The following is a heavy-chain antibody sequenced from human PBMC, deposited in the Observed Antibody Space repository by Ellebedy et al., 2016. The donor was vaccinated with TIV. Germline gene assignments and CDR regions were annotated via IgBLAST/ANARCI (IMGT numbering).Heavy chain of an antibody. V-gene: IGHV3-30-3*01. CDR2: IPNDGTNN. CDR3: TGFLAVRGG. J-gene: IGHJ4*02. Sequence: PGGSLRLSCEASGFTFSNFNMHWVRQAPGKGLEWVAFIPNDGTNNYYADSVRGRFTISRDNSKKTLYLQMNSLRVEDTAVYYCTGFLAVRGGWGQGTLVTVSS. CDR1: GFTFSNFN. D-gene: IGHD3-10*01.